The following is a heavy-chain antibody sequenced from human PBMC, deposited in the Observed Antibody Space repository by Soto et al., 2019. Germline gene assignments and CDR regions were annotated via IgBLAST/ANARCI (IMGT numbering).Heavy chain of an antibody. Sequence: QVQLVQSGAEVKKPGASVKVSCKASGYTFTGYYMHWVRQAPGQGLEWMGWINPNSGGTNYAQKFQGWVTMTRETSISTAYMELSRLRSDDTAVYYCARGGPPEAYDDYGAYTELDYWGQGTLVTVSS. J-gene: IGHJ4*02. D-gene: IGHD4-17*01. CDR3: ARGGPPEAYDDYGAYTELDY. CDR2: INPNSGGT. V-gene: IGHV1-2*04. CDR1: GYTFTGYY.